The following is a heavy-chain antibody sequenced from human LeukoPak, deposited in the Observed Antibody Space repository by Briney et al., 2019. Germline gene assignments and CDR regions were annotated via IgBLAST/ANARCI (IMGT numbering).Heavy chain of an antibody. V-gene: IGHV3-23*01. D-gene: IGHD3-16*01. CDR3: AKASWVSSADAVL. J-gene: IGHJ4*02. CDR1: GFTFSNYA. Sequence: GGSLRLSCAASGFTFSNYAMSWVRQGPGKGLEWVSAISGSGSGTYYADSVKGRFTISRDNSDNTMYLEMNSLRAEDTAVYYCAKASWVSSADAVLWGQGTVVTVSS. CDR2: ISGSGSGT.